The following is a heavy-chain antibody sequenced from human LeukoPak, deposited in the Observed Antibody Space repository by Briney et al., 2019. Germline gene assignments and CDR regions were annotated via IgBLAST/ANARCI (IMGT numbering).Heavy chain of an antibody. CDR2: INHSGST. CDR1: GGSFSGYY. Sequence: SETLSLTCAVYGGSFSGYYWSWIRQPPGKGLEWIGEINHSGSTNYNPSLKSRVTISVDTPKNQFSLKLSSVTAADTAVYYCARGPLGYCSSTSCYSGIFDYWGQGTLVTVSS. CDR3: ARGPLGYCSSTSCYSGIFDY. V-gene: IGHV4-34*01. J-gene: IGHJ4*02. D-gene: IGHD2-2*02.